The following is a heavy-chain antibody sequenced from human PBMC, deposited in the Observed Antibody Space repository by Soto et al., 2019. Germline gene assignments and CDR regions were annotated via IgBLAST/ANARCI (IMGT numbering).Heavy chain of an antibody. Sequence: QVQLVQSGAEVKKPGSSVKVSCKASGGTFSSYATSWVRQAPGQGLEWMGGIIPIFGTANYAQKFQGRVTLTADECRSTAYMELGSLRSEDTSVYYCARVSNGATMGGDYYYGMDVWGQGATVTVSS. CDR3: ARVSNGATMGGDYYYGMDV. D-gene: IGHD5-12*01. V-gene: IGHV1-69*19. CDR2: IIPIFGTA. J-gene: IGHJ6*02. CDR1: GGTFSSYA.